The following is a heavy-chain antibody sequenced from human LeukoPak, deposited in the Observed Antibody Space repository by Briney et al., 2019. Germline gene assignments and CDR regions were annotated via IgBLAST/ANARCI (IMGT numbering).Heavy chain of an antibody. CDR3: ARDITDGWLDP. J-gene: IGHJ5*02. CDR1: EYTFIGYY. Sequence: ASVKVSCKASEYTFIGYYMHWVRQAPGQGLEWMGWINPRSGGRNYAQKFQGRVSLTRDTSIKTAYMELSRLTFDDTAVYYCARDITDGWLDPWGQGTLVTVSS. V-gene: IGHV1-2*02. CDR2: INPRSGGR. D-gene: IGHD1-14*01.